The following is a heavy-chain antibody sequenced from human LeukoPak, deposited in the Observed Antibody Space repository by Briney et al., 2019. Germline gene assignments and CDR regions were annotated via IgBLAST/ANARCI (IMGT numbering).Heavy chain of an antibody. Sequence: ASVKVSCKASGGTFSSYAISWVRQAPGQGLEWMGGIIPIFGTANYAQKFQGRVTITADESTSTAYMELSSLRSEDTAVYYCARAPILEWLLSDAFDIWGQGTMVTVSS. D-gene: IGHD3-3*01. CDR1: GGTFSSYA. J-gene: IGHJ3*02. V-gene: IGHV1-69*01. CDR3: ARAPILEWLLSDAFDI. CDR2: IIPIFGTA.